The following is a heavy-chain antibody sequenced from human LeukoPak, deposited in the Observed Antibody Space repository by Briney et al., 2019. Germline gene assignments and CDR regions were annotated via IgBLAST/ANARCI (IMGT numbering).Heavy chain of an antibody. CDR2: IIPIFGTA. CDR3: AKEFNYFNDYHYYMDV. Sequence: GASVKVSCKAPGGTFSSYATSWVRQAPGQGLEWMGGIIPIFGTANYAQKFQGRVTITADKSTSTAYMELSSLRSEDTAVYYCAKEFNYFNDYHYYMDVWGKGTTVIISS. V-gene: IGHV1-69*06. D-gene: IGHD5-24*01. J-gene: IGHJ6*03. CDR1: GGTFSSYA.